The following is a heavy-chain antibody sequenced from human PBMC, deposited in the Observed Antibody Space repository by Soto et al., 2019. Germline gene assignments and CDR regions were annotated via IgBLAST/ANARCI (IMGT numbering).Heavy chain of an antibody. Sequence: QVQLVESGGGVVQPGRSLRLSCPASGFTFSSYGMHWVRQAPGKGLEWVAVIWYDGSNKYYADSVKGRFTISRDNSKNTLYLQMNSLRAEDTAVYYCAREGGNGAFDIWGQGTMVTVSS. CDR1: GFTFSSYG. CDR3: AREGGNGAFDI. CDR2: IWYDGSNK. J-gene: IGHJ3*02. D-gene: IGHD3-16*01. V-gene: IGHV3-33*01.